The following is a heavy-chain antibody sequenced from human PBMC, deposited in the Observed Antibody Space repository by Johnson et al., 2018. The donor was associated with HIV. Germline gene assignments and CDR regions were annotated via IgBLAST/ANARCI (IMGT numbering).Heavy chain of an antibody. CDR1: GFTFDDYG. V-gene: IGHV3-20*04. CDR3: ARRRSYSSSWEPPDDAFDI. D-gene: IGHD6-13*01. CDR2: INWNGGST. J-gene: IGHJ3*02. Sequence: VQFVESGGGLVQPGGSLRLSCAASGFTFDDYGMSWVRQAPGKGLEWVSGINWNGGSTGYADSVKGRFTISRDNAKNTLYLQMNSLRAEDTAVYYCARRRSYSSSWEPPDDAFDIWGQGTMVTVSS.